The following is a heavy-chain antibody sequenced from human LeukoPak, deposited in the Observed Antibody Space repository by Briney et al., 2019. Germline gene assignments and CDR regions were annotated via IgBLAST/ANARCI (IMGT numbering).Heavy chain of an antibody. J-gene: IGHJ5*02. CDR2: IKQDGSEK. D-gene: IGHD5-24*01. CDR3: ARDNSVRDEAWWFKP. V-gene: IGHV3-7*01. CDR1: GFTFTTYW. Sequence: PGGSLRLSCAASGFTFTTYWMGWVRQAPGKGLEWVANIKQDGSEKYYVDSVKGRFTISRDNVKNSLYLQMNSLRAEDTAVYYCARDNSVRDEAWWFKPWGQGTLVTVSS.